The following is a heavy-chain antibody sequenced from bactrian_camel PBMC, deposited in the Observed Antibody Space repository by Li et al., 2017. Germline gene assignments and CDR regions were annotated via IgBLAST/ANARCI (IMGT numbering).Heavy chain of an antibody. V-gene: IGHV3S67*01. D-gene: IGHD2*01. CDR2: LGFDGTT. J-gene: IGHJ4*01. Sequence: DVQLVESGGGSVQSGGSLSLSCAPARFPSSTYCMAWFRQAPGKERERVAGLGFDGTTTYADPVKGRFTISRDNAKNLLYLQLNSLKTEDTAMYYCAKKKYPSGGYYYDNWGQGTQVTVS. CDR3: AKKKYPSGGYYYDN. CDR1: RFPSSTYC.